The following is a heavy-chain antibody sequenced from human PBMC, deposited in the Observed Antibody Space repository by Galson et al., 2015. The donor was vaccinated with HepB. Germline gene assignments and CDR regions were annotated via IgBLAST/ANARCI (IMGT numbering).Heavy chain of an antibody. V-gene: IGHV3-30*18. CDR2: ISYDGSNK. J-gene: IGHJ5*02. Sequence: SLRLSCAASGFTFSSYGMHWVRQAPGKGLEWVAVISYDGSNKYYADSVKGRFTISRDNSKNTLYLQMNSLRAEDTAVYYCAKDGGGFDPWGQGTLVTVSS. CDR1: GFTFSSYG. D-gene: IGHD3-16*01. CDR3: AKDGGGFDP.